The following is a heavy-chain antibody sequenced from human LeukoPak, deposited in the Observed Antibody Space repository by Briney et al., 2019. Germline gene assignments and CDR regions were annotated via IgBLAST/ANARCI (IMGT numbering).Heavy chain of an antibody. CDR2: ISSSSSYI. CDR1: GFIFSSYS. J-gene: IGHJ4*02. V-gene: IGHV3-21*01. CDR3: ARESSSGWYVLRYFDY. D-gene: IGHD6-19*01. Sequence: PGGSLRLSCAASGFIFSSYSMNWVRQAPGKGLEWVSSISSSSSYIYYAASVKGRFTISRDNAKNSLYLQMNSLRAEDTAVYYCARESSSGWYVLRYFDYWGQGTLVTVSS.